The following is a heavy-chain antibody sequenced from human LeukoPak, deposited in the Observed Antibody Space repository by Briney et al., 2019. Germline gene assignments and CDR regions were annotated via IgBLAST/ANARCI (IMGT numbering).Heavy chain of an antibody. V-gene: IGHV4-59*08. CDR2: IYYSGST. J-gene: IGHJ4*02. D-gene: IGHD3-10*01. CDR1: GDSISTYY. Sequence: SETLSLTCTVSGDSISTYYWSWIRQPPGKGLEWIGYIYYSGSTNYNPSLKSRVTISVDTSKNQFSLKPSSVTAADTAVYYCATITMLRGVTIDYWGQGTLVTVSA. CDR3: ATITMLRGVTIDY.